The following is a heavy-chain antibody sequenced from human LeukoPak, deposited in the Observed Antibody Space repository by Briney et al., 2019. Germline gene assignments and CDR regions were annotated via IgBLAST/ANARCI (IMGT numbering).Heavy chain of an antibody. Sequence: PGGSLRLSCAASGFTISSDAMIWVRQAPGKGLDWVSAISGSGDNTFYADSVKGRFTISRDNSKNTLYLQMHTLRAEDTAVYYCAKKGSTWHFAYWGQGTLVTVSS. CDR3: AKKGSTWHFAY. CDR1: GFTISSDA. CDR2: ISGSGDNT. V-gene: IGHV3-23*01. D-gene: IGHD6-13*01. J-gene: IGHJ4*02.